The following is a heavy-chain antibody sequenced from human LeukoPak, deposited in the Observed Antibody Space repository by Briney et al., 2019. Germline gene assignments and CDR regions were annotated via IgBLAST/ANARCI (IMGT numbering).Heavy chain of an antibody. CDR1: GFTFSSYD. D-gene: IGHD3-16*01. Sequence: GGSLRLSCAASGFTFSSYDMTWVRQAPGKGLEWVSVISGSGRRTQYADSVKGRFTISRDNSKNTLYLQMNSLRAEDTAVYYCAKDLGYDYVWGEGNFYDYWGQGTLVTVSS. V-gene: IGHV3-23*01. CDR2: ISGSGRRT. CDR3: AKDLGYDYVWGEGNFYDY. J-gene: IGHJ4*02.